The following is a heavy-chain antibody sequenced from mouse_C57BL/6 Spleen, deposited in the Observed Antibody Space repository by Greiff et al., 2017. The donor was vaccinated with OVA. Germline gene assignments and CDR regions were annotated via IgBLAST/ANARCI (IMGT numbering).Heavy chain of an antibody. V-gene: IGHV1-85*01. D-gene: IGHD1-1*01. CDR3: ARSVVGDWYFDV. CDR2: IYPRDGSP. J-gene: IGHJ1*03. CDR1: GYTFTSYD. Sequence: QVQLQQSGPELVKPGASVKLSCKASGYTFTSYDINWVKQRPGQGLEWIGWIYPRDGSPKYNEKFKGKATLTVDTSSSTAYMELHSLTSEDSAVYFCARSVVGDWYFDVWGTGTTVTVSS.